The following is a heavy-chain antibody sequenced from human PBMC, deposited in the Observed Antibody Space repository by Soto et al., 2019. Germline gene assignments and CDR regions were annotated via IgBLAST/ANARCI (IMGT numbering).Heavy chain of an antibody. V-gene: IGHV3-7*03. CDR3: AKDRWYNWNYDY. D-gene: IGHD1-7*01. CDR1: GFTLSSYW. J-gene: IGHJ4*02. CDR2: IKQDGSRE. Sequence: PGGSLRLSCVASGFTLSSYWMSWVRQAPGKRLEWVANIKQDGSREYYVDSVQGRFTISRDNSKNTLYLQMNSLRAEDTAVYYCAKDRWYNWNYDYWGQGTLVTVSS.